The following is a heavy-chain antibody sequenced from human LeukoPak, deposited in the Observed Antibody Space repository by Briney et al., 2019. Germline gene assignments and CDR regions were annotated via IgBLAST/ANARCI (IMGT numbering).Heavy chain of an antibody. CDR1: GGSISSYY. CDR3: ARGTTYYYDSSGYYYVRYFDY. Sequence: SETLSLTCTASGGSISSYYWSWIRQPPGKGLEWIGYIYYSGSTNYNPSLKSRVTISVDTSKNQFSLKLSSVTAADTAVYYCARGTTYYYDSSGYYYVRYFDYWGQGTPVTVSS. D-gene: IGHD3-22*01. J-gene: IGHJ4*02. V-gene: IGHV4-59*01. CDR2: IYYSGST.